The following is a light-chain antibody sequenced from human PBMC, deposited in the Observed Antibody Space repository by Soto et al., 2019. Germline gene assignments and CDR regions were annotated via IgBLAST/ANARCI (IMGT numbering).Light chain of an antibody. V-gene: IGKV3-15*01. CDR3: QQYNNWPPLT. CDR2: GAS. Sequence: EIVMTQSPATLSVSPGERATLSCRASQSVSSNLAWYQQKPGQAPRLLIYGASTRATGIPARFSGSWSGTEFTLTISSLQSEAFAVYYCQQYNNWPPLTFGGGTQVEIK. J-gene: IGKJ4*01. CDR1: QSVSSN.